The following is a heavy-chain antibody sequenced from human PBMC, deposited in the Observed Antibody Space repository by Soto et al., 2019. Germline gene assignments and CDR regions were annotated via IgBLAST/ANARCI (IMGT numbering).Heavy chain of an antibody. CDR1: VITFGSRA. D-gene: IGHD3-10*01. CDR3: ARGSTDSYPGSRIFDF. CDR2: ITDTGGDT. J-gene: IGHJ4*02. V-gene: IGHV3-23*01. Sequence: PVGSLRLSCVSSVITFGSRAMSCVRHSPGEWLEWVSTITDTGGDTKYSDSVRGRFTTSRDNYKKTLYLQMNNLRVEDSALYYCARGSTDSYPGSRIFDFWGRGTLVTVSS.